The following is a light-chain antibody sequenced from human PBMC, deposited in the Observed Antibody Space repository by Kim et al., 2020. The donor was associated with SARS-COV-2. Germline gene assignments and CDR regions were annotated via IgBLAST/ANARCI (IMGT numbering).Light chain of an antibody. J-gene: IGLJ1*01. CDR1: SSNIGGNY. Sequence: QSVLTQPPSASGTPGQRVTISCSGSSSNIGGNYVYWYQQLPGTAPKLLIYRNNQRPSGVPDRFSASKSGTSASLAISGLRSEDEADYYCAAWDDSLSGYVFGTGTKVTVL. V-gene: IGLV1-47*01. CDR2: RNN. CDR3: AAWDDSLSGYV.